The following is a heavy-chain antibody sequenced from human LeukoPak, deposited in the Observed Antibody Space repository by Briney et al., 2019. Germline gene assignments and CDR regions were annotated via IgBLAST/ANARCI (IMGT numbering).Heavy chain of an antibody. CDR1: GFTFSSYG. CDR3: AKDHTIFGVVHDAFDI. J-gene: IGHJ3*02. V-gene: IGHV3-30*02. CDR2: IRYDGSNK. Sequence: GGSLRLSCAASGFTFSSYGMHWVRQAPGKGLEWVAFIRYDGSNKYYADSVKGRFTISRDNSKNTLYLQMNSLRAEDTAEYYCAKDHTIFGVVHDAFDIWGQGTMVTVSS. D-gene: IGHD3-3*01.